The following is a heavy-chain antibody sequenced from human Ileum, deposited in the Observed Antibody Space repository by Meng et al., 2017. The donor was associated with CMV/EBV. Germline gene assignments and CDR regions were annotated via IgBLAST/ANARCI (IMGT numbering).Heavy chain of an antibody. CDR3: ARESQQLYRTLDY. V-gene: IGHV4-4*07. J-gene: IGHJ4*02. Sequence: QGPRHGCGPGPGKPSVTRTRAGPVSGGSINLYYWSWLLQPAGKGLQWFVHIYASGSTNYNPSLKSLVTMSVDTSKNQFTLNLSSVTAADTAVYYCARESQQLYRTLDYWGQGTLVTVSS. CDR1: GGSINLYY. D-gene: IGHD3-16*02. CDR2: IYASGST.